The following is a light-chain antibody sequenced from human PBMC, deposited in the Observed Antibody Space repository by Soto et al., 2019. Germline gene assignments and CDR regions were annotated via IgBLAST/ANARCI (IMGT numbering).Light chain of an antibody. V-gene: IGKV1-39*01. CDR2: SAF. Sequence: DRQMTQSPSSLSASVGDRVTITCRASQSISNYLNWYQQKPGEAPRLLVYSAFRIQSGVPSRFNASGSGTDFTLSISSLQPGDFSTYYCQQGSTTPITFGLGTRLEIK. CDR1: QSISNY. J-gene: IGKJ5*01. CDR3: QQGSTTPIT.